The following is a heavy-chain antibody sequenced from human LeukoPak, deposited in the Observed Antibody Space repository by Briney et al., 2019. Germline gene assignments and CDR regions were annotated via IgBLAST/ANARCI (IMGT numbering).Heavy chain of an antibody. D-gene: IGHD3-22*01. CDR3: ARSYYDSSGYRGFWFDP. V-gene: IGHV1-2*02. CDR2: INPNSGGT. CDR1: GYTFTNFG. J-gene: IGHJ5*02. Sequence: GASVKVSCNASGYTFTNFGISWVRQAPGQGLEWMGWINPNSGGTNYAQKFQGRVTMTRDTSISTAYMELSRLRSDDTAVYYCARSYYDSSGYRGFWFDPWGQGTLVTVSS.